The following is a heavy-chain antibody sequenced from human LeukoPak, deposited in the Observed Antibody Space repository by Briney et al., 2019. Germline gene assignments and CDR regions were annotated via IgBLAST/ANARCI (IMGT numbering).Heavy chain of an antibody. Sequence: GGSLRLSCAASGFTFSSYEMNWVRQAPGKGLEWVSYISSSGSTIYYADSVQGRFTISRDNAQNSLYLQMSSLRAEDTAVYYCARDRQRGDAFDIWGQGTIVTVSS. D-gene: IGHD3-10*01. CDR3: ARDRQRGDAFDI. CDR1: GFTFSSYE. CDR2: ISSSGSTI. V-gene: IGHV3-48*03. J-gene: IGHJ3*02.